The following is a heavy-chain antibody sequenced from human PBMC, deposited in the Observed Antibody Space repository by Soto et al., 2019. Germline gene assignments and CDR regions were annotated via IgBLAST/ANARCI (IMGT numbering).Heavy chain of an antibody. D-gene: IGHD2-2*02. V-gene: IGHV3-9*01. CDR1: GFTFDDYA. J-gene: IGHJ6*03. CDR2: ISWNSGSI. Sequence: PGGSLRLSCAASGFTFDDYAMHWVRQAPGKGLEWVSGISWNSGSIGYADSVKGRFTISRDNAKNSLYLQMNSLRAEDTALYYCAKDSRDCSSTSCYNFYYYYYMDVWGKGTTVTVSS. CDR3: AKDSRDCSSTSCYNFYYYYYMDV.